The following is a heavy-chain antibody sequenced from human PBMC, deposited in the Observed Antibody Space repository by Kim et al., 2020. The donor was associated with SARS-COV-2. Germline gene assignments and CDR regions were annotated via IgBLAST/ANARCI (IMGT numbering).Heavy chain of an antibody. CDR1: GFTFSSYA. V-gene: IGHV3-30*04. Sequence: GGSLRLSCAASGFTFSSYAMHWVRQAPGKGLEWVAVISYDGSNKYYADSVKGRFTISRDNSKNTLYLQMNSLRAEDTAVYYCARDAGWLQWDYYFDYWG. CDR3: ARDAGWLQWDYYFDY. J-gene: IGHJ4*01. CDR2: ISYDGSNK. D-gene: IGHD5-12*01.